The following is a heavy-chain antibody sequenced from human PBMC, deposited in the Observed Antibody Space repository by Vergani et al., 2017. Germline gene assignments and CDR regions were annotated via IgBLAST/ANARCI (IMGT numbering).Heavy chain of an antibody. V-gene: IGHV3-21*01. CDR3: ARDSVDILTGYPYFDY. J-gene: IGHJ4*02. D-gene: IGHD3-9*01. CDR2: ISSSSSYI. Sequence: EVQLVESGGGLVKPGGSLRLSCAASGFTFSSYSMNWVRQAPGKGLEWVSSISSSSSYIYYADSVKGRFTISRDNAKNSLYLQMNSLRAEDTAVYSCARDSVDILTGYPYFDYWGQGTLVTVSS. CDR1: GFTFSSYS.